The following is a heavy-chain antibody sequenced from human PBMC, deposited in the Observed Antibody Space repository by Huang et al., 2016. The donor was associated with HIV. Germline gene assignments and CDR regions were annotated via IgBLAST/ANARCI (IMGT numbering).Heavy chain of an antibody. Sequence: QVQLVESGGGVVQPGRSLRLSCAASGFPFNNHAMHWVRQAPGKGRDWVAVISNEGSNNYYADAVKGRVTISRDSSKSTLFLHMTSLRTEDTAVYYCARAKDTWDAYDIWGQGTMVIVSS. CDR3: ARAKDTWDAYDI. CDR2: ISNEGSNN. CDR1: GFPFNNHA. D-gene: IGHD5-18*01. V-gene: IGHV3-30-3*01. J-gene: IGHJ3*02.